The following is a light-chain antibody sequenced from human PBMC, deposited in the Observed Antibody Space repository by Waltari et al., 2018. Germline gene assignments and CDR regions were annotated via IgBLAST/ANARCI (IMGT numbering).Light chain of an antibody. V-gene: IGLV1-40*01. J-gene: IGLJ3*02. CDR3: QSYDSSLSGFWV. CDR2: GNS. CDR1: SSNIGAGYD. Sequence: QSVLTQPPSVSGAPGQRVTISCTGSSSNIGAGYDVHWYQQLPGTAPKLLIYGNSNRPSGVPDRFSGSKSDTSASLAITGLQAGDEADYYCQSYDSSLSGFWVFGGGTKLTVL.